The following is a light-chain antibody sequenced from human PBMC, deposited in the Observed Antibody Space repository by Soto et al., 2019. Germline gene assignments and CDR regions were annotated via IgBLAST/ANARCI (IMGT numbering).Light chain of an antibody. CDR1: QTISNW. V-gene: IGKV1-5*01. CDR3: QQYNTYWT. CDR2: DAS. J-gene: IGKJ1*01. Sequence: DIQMTQSPSTLSASVGDRVTITCRASQTISNWLAWYQVKPGKAPKLLMHDASVLETGVPSRFSGSGSGTEFTLAISGLQSDDFATYSCQQYNTYWTFGPGTKV.